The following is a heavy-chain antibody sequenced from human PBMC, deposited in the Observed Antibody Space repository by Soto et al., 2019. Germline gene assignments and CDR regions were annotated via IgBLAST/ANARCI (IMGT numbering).Heavy chain of an antibody. CDR2: IYYSGST. CDR1: GGSSSSSSYC. D-gene: IGHD6-13*01. V-gene: IGHV4-39*01. CDR3: ARLRAGSHQYYYYYMDV. J-gene: IGHJ6*03. Sequence: LETLPLTWTVSGGSSSSSSYCWGWIRKPPGKGLEWIGSIYYSGSTYYNPSLKSRVTISVDTSKNQFSLKLSSVTAADTAVYYCARLRAGSHQYYYYYMDVWGKGTTVTVSS.